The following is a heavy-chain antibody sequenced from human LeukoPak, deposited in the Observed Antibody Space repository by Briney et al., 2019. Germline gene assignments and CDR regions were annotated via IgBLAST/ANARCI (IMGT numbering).Heavy chain of an antibody. CDR2: ISSSSSYI. CDR1: GFTFSSYS. V-gene: IGHV3-21*01. CDR3: ARDIGYGPGSPFDY. Sequence: GGSLRLSRAASGFTFSSYSMNWVRQAPGKGLEWVSSISSSSSYIYYADSVKGRFTISRDNAKNSLYLQMNSLRAEDTAVYYCARDIGYGPGSPFDYWGQGTLVTVSS. D-gene: IGHD3-10*01. J-gene: IGHJ4*02.